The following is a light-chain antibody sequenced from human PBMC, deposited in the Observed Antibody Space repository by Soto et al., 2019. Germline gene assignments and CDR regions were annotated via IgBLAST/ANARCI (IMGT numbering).Light chain of an antibody. CDR1: QSLLHSNGYNY. CDR3: MQALQTPRYT. Sequence: DLVMTQSPLSLPVTPGEPASISCRSSQSLLHSNGYNYLDWYLQKPGQSPQLLIYLGSNRACGVADRFSGSGSGTDFTLKISRVEAEDVGVYYCMQALQTPRYTFGQGTKLEIK. CDR2: LGS. V-gene: IGKV2-28*01. J-gene: IGKJ2*01.